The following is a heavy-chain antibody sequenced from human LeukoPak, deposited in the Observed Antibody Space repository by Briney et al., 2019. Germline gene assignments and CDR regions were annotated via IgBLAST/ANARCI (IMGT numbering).Heavy chain of an antibody. V-gene: IGHV1-18*01. CDR3: ARWVRGVTMNDY. J-gene: IGHJ4*02. CDR1: GYTFTSYG. CDR2: ISAYNGST. D-gene: IGHD3-10*01. Sequence: ASVKVSCKASGYTFTSYGISWVRQAPGQGREWVGWISAYNGSTNYAQKLQGRVTMTTDTSTSTAYMELRSLRSDDTAVYYCARWVRGVTMNDYWGQGTLVTVSS.